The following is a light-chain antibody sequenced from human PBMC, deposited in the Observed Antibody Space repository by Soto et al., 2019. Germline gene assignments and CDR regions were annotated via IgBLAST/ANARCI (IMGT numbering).Light chain of an antibody. V-gene: IGLV2-14*01. CDR1: SSVVGGYNY. CDR2: DVS. J-gene: IGLJ1*01. Sequence: QSVLTQPASGSGSPGQSIAISCTGTSSVVGGYNYVSWYQQYPGKAPKLMIYDVSNRPSGVSNRFSGSKSGNTASLTISGLQAEDEADYYCSSYISSSTLVFGTGTKVTVL. CDR3: SSYISSSTLV.